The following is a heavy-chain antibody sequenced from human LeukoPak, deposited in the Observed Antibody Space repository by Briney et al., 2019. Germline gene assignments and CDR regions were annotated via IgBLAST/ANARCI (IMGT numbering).Heavy chain of an antibody. CDR3: ARAGSGDYVGYFHH. CDR1: GFTFSDYY. CDR2: ISSSGSTI. V-gene: IGHV3-11*01. J-gene: IGHJ1*01. D-gene: IGHD4-17*01. Sequence: GGSLRLSCAASGFTFSDYYMSWIRQAPGKGLEWVSYISSSGSTIYYADSVKGRFTISRDNAKNSLYLQMKSLRAEYTAVYYCARAGSGDYVGYFHHWGQGTLVTVSS.